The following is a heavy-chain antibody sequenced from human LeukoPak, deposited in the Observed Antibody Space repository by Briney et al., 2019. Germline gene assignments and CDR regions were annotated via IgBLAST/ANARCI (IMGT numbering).Heavy chain of an antibody. J-gene: IGHJ5*02. CDR3: ARDHGFWFDP. CDR2: ISRDESRA. CDR1: GFMFSSYA. Sequence: PGRSLRLSCAASGFMFSSYATHWVRQAPGKGLEWVAVISRDESRAYYADSVKGRFIISRENSKNTMYLQMNSLRPVDTAVYYCARDHGFWFDPWAREPWSPSPQ. V-gene: IGHV3-30*04.